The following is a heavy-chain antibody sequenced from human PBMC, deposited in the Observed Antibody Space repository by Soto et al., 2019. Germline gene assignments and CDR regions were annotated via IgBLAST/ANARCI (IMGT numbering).Heavy chain of an antibody. J-gene: IGHJ4*02. D-gene: IGHD3-3*02. V-gene: IGHV4-61*01. Sequence: SENLSLTCTVSGVSVSSNSYYWSWIRQPPGEGLEWIGYIYDSGSTSYNPSLKNRVTISLDTSKKQFSLKLSSLTAADTAVYYCARRSSRLLVYNYWGQGTLVTVSS. CDR2: IYDSGST. CDR3: ARRSSRLLVYNY. CDR1: GVSVSSNSYY.